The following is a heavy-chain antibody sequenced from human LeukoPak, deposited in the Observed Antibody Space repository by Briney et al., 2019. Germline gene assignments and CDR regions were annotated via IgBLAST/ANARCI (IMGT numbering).Heavy chain of an antibody. D-gene: IGHD2-8*01. V-gene: IGHV3-23*01. Sequence: PGGSLRLSCAASGFTFSSYGMHWVRQAPGKGLEWVSAISGSGGSTYYADSVKGRFTISRDNSKNTLYLQMNSLRAEDTAVYYCAKDSGYCTNGVCYTGEIYWYFDLWGRGTLVTVSS. CDR2: ISGSGGST. J-gene: IGHJ2*01. CDR1: GFTFSSYG. CDR3: AKDSGYCTNGVCYTGEIYWYFDL.